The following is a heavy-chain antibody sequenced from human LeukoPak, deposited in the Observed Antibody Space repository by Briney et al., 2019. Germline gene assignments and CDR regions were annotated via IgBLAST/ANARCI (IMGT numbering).Heavy chain of an antibody. J-gene: IGHJ6*02. CDR3: AARTIRTYYYGMDV. CDR1: GFTFSSYG. CDR2: IWYDGSNK. V-gene: IGHV3-33*01. D-gene: IGHD1-1*01. Sequence: PGGSLRLSCAASGFTFSSYGMHWVRQAPGKGLEWVAVIWYDGSNKYYADSVKGRFTISRDNSKNTLYLQMNSLRAEDTAVYYCAARTIRTYYYGMDVWGQGTTVTVSS.